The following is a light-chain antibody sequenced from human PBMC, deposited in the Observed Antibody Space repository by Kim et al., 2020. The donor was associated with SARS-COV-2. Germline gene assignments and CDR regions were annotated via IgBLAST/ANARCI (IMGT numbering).Light chain of an antibody. J-gene: IGKJ5*01. Sequence: SPGQRATLSCRASQSVSTNLAWYQQKPGQAPRLLIYGASTRSTGIPARFSGSGSGTDFTLTISSLQSEDFAIYYCQQYNSWPPITFGQGTRLEIK. V-gene: IGKV3-15*01. CDR2: GAS. CDR3: QQYNSWPPIT. CDR1: QSVSTN.